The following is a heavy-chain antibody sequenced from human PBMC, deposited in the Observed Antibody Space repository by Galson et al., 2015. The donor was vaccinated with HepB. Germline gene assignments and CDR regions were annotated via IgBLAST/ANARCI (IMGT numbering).Heavy chain of an antibody. D-gene: IGHD1-7*01. CDR2: ISPGGTNT. J-gene: IGHJ4*02. Sequence: SLRLSCAASGFTFNNYAMSWVRQAPGKGLEWVSAISPGGTNTNYADSVKGRFTISSDNSKNTLYLQMNSLRAEDTAVYYCAKDFAWNYLFDYWGQGTLVTVSS. CDR3: AKDFAWNYLFDY. V-gene: IGHV3-23*01. CDR1: GFTFNNYA.